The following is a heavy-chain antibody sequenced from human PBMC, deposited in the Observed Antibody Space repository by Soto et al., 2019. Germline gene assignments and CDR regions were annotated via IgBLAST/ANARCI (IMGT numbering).Heavy chain of an antibody. Sequence: GGSLRLSCAASGFTFSSYEMNWVRQAPGKGLEWVSYISSSGSTIYYADSVKGRFTISADNAKNSLYLQMNSLRAEATAVYYCARDGYSGYDLPDAFDIWGQGTMVTVSS. V-gene: IGHV3-48*03. J-gene: IGHJ3*02. CDR3: ARDGYSGYDLPDAFDI. CDR2: ISSSGSTI. CDR1: GFTFSSYE. D-gene: IGHD5-12*01.